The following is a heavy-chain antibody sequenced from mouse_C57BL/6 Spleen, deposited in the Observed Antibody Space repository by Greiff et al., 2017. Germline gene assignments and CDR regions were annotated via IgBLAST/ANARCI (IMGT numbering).Heavy chain of an antibody. CDR2: IWSGGST. V-gene: IGHV2-2*01. Sequence: VQLVESGPGLVQPSQSLSITCTVSGFSLTSYGVHWVRQSPGKGLEWLGVIWSGGSTDYNAAFISRLSISKDNSKSQVFFKMNSLQADDTAIYYCAPVVATDYYAMDYWGQGTSVTVSS. J-gene: IGHJ4*01. CDR3: APVVATDYYAMDY. D-gene: IGHD1-1*01. CDR1: GFSLTSYG.